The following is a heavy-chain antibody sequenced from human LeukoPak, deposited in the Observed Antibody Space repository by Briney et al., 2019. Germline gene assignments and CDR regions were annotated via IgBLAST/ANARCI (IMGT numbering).Heavy chain of an antibody. J-gene: IGHJ5*02. CDR1: GFTFSSYA. CDR3: ARNLAPDIVVVPAAPGGWFDP. Sequence: GGSLRLSCAASGFTFSSYAMSWVRQAPGKGLEWVSAISGSGGSTYYADSVKGRFTISRDNSKNTLYLQMNSLRAEDTAVYYCARNLAPDIVVVPAAPGGWFDPWGQGTLVTVSS. CDR2: ISGSGGST. V-gene: IGHV3-23*01. D-gene: IGHD2-2*01.